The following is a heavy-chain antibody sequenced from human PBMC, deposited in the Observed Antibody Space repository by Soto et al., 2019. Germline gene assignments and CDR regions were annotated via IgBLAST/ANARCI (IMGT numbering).Heavy chain of an antibody. Sequence: SPTLSPSCAISGASASSNSAAWNRIRQPPSRGLEWLGRTYYRSKWYNDYAVSVTSRTTINPDTSKNQFSLQLNSVTAEGSAAYDGARCESSRWDGLDVWGQGTTVTVSS. CDR3: ARCESSRWDGLDV. V-gene: IGHV6-1*01. CDR1: GASASSNSAA. D-gene: IGHD6-13*01. J-gene: IGHJ6*02. CDR2: TYYRSKWYN.